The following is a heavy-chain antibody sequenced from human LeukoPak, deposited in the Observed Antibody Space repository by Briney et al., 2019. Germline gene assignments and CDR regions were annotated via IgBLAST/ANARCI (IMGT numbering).Heavy chain of an antibody. CDR3: TRDRSRAEDD. V-gene: IGHV3-7*01. D-gene: IGHD1-14*01. J-gene: IGHJ4*02. Sequence: SGGSLRLSCAASGFTFSGHWMSWARQAPGKGLEWVANINQGGSGKYYVDSVKGRFTISRDNANNLLYLQMNSLRGEDTAVYYCTRDRSRAEDDWGQGTLVTVSS. CDR2: INQGGSGK. CDR1: GFTFSGHW.